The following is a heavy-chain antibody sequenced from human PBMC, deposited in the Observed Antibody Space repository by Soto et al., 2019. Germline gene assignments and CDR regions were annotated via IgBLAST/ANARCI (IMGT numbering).Heavy chain of an antibody. D-gene: IGHD2-15*01. CDR1: GYTLTSND. J-gene: IGHJ6*03. V-gene: IGHV1-8*01. Sequence: SVKVTCKDSGYTLTSNDSKWVRQATGQGLEWMGWMNPNSGNTGYAQKFQGRVTMTRNTSISTAYMELSSLRSEDTAVYYCARGLGGGDYYYMDVWGKGTTVTVSS. CDR3: ARGLGGGDYYYMDV. CDR2: MNPNSGNT.